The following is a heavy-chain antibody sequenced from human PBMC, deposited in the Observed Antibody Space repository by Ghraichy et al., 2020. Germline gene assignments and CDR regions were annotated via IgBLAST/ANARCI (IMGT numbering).Heavy chain of an antibody. D-gene: IGHD5-18*01. Sequence: SVKVSCKASGGTFSSYAISWVRQAPGQGLEWMGGIIPIFGTANYAQKFQGRVTITADESTSTAYMELSSLRSEDTAVYYCARDPSDSPSPDAFDIWGQGTKVTVSS. CDR1: GGTFSSYA. J-gene: IGHJ3*02. CDR3: ARDPSDSPSPDAFDI. CDR2: IIPIFGTA. V-gene: IGHV1-69*13.